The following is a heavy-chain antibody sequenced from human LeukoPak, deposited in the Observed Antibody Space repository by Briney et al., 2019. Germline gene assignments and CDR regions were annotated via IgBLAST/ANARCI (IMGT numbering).Heavy chain of an antibody. Sequence: GGSLRLSCAASGFTFSSYAMHWVRQAPGKGLEWVAVISYDGSNKYYADSVKGRFTISRDNSKNTLYLQMNSLRAEDTAVYYCAKDTPYDILTGGTDYFDYWGQGTLVTVSS. D-gene: IGHD3-9*01. CDR3: AKDTPYDILTGGTDYFDY. V-gene: IGHV3-30*04. CDR1: GFTFSSYA. J-gene: IGHJ4*02. CDR2: ISYDGSNK.